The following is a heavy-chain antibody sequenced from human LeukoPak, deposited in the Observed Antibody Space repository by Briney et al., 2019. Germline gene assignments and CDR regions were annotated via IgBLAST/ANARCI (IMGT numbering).Heavy chain of an antibody. CDR3: ARQGAVVRGYYYFSGMDV. CDR2: IYHRGST. CDR1: GEAIIGYKYC. J-gene: IGHJ6*02. D-gene: IGHD3-22*01. V-gene: IGHV4-39*01. Sequence: SETLSLNCTFSGEAIIGYKYCWGWIRQPPGKGLEWLGSIYHRGSTYYNPSLQSRLTISVDTSKNLFSLRLTSVTAADTAVYYCARQGAVVRGYYYFSGMDVWGQGTTVAVSS.